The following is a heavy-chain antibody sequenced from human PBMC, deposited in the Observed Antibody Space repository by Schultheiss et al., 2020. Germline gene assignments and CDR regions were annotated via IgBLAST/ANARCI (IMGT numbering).Heavy chain of an antibody. CDR2: IYYSGST. J-gene: IGHJ4*02. Sequence: SETLSLTCTVSGGSISSGDYYWSWIRQHPGKGLEWIGYIYYSGSTYYNPSLKSRVTISVDTSKNQFSLKLSSVTAADTAVYYCARDRPLGYCSGGSCYTRLYYFDYWGQGTLVTASS. D-gene: IGHD2-15*01. V-gene: IGHV4-31*03. CDR1: GGSISSGDYY. CDR3: ARDRPLGYCSGGSCYTRLYYFDY.